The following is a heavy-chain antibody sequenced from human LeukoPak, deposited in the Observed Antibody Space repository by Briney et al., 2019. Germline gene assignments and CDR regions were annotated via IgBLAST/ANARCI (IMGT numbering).Heavy chain of an antibody. CDR3: ARVHSNSYPYYYYYYMDV. D-gene: IGHD4-11*01. J-gene: IGHJ6*03. V-gene: IGHV3-30-3*01. CDR1: GFTFSSYA. CDR2: ISYDGSNK. Sequence: GGSLRLSCAASGFTFSSYAMHWVRQAPGKGLEWVAVISYDGSNKYYADSVKGRFTISRDNSKNTLYLQMNSLRAEDTAVYYCARVHSNSYPYYYYYYMDVWGKGTTVTVSS.